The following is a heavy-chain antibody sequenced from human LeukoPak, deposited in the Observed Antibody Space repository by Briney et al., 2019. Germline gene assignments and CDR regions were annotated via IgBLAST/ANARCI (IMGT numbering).Heavy chain of an antibody. J-gene: IGHJ6*03. CDR1: EYTFTGSY. Sequence: GASVKVSCKASEYTFTGSYMHWVRQAPGQGLEWMGWIDPNTGGTNYAQRFQGRVTMTRDTSISTAYMELSSLRSEDTAVYYCARVSGYDFYYYYYYMDVWGKGTTVTISS. D-gene: IGHD5-12*01. V-gene: IGHV1-2*02. CDR3: ARVSGYDFYYYYYYMDV. CDR2: IDPNTGGT.